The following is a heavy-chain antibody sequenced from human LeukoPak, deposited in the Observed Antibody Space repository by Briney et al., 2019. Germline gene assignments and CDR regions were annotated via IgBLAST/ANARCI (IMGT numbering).Heavy chain of an antibody. CDR2: ISYDGSNK. Sequence: GGSLRLSCAASGFTFSSYGTHWVRQAPGKGLEWVAVISYDGSNKYYADSVKGRFTISRDNSKNTLYLQMNSLRAEDTAVYYCAKTLQDPGYGVFDYWGQGTLVTVSS. CDR3: AKTLQDPGYGVFDY. V-gene: IGHV3-30*18. J-gene: IGHJ4*02. D-gene: IGHD5-12*01. CDR1: GFTFSSYG.